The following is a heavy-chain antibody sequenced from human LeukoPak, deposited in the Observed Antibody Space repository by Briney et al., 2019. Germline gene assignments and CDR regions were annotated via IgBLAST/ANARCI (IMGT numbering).Heavy chain of an antibody. Sequence: SETLSLTCTVSGASISTYYWNWIRQPPGKGLEWIGYIYHSGSTNYNPSLQSRVTISVDTSKNQFSLNLNSVTAADTAVYYCARGGAARLHFQNWGQGTLVTVSS. J-gene: IGHJ1*01. CDR3: ARGGAARLHFQN. V-gene: IGHV4-59*01. CDR1: GASISTYY. D-gene: IGHD6-6*01. CDR2: IYHSGST.